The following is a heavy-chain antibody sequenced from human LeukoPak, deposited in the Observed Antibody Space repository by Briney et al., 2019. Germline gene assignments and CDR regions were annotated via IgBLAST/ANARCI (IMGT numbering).Heavy chain of an antibody. CDR2: IKQDGSEK. CDR3: ARDRSRWGEPVLYYYMDV. CDR1: GFTFSSYA. Sequence: PGGSLRLSCAASGFTFSSYAMSWVHQAPGKGLEWVANIKQDGSEKYYVDSVKGRFTISRDNAKNSLYLQMNSLRAEGTAVYYCARDRSRWGEPVLYYYMDVWGKGTTVTVSS. V-gene: IGHV3-7*01. J-gene: IGHJ6*03. D-gene: IGHD3-16*01.